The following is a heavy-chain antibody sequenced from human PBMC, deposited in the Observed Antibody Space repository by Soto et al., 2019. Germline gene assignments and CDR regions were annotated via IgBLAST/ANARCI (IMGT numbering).Heavy chain of an antibody. J-gene: IGHJ5*02. CDR1: GDSVSSNSAA. CDR3: ARGRGYCSGGSCDWFDP. CDR2: TYYRSKWYN. V-gene: IGHV6-1*01. D-gene: IGHD2-15*01. Sequence: SQTLSLTCAISGDSVSSNSAAWNWIRQSPSRGLEWLGRTYYRSKWYNDYAVSVKSRITINPDTSKNQFSLQLNSVTPEDTAVYYCARGRGYCSGGSCDWFDPWGHGTLVTVSS.